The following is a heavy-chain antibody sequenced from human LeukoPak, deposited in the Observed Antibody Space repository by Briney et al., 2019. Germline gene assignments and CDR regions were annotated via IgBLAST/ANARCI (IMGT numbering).Heavy chain of an antibody. CDR3: ARADNWSPAGRYYFDY. Sequence: SVKVSCKASGGTFSSYAISWVRQAPGQGLEWMGGIIPIFGTANYAQKFQGRVTITTDESTSTAYMELSSLRSEDTAVYYCARADNWSPAGRYYFDYWGQGTLVTVSS. D-gene: IGHD1-1*01. CDR2: IIPIFGTA. J-gene: IGHJ4*02. CDR1: GGTFSSYA. V-gene: IGHV1-69*05.